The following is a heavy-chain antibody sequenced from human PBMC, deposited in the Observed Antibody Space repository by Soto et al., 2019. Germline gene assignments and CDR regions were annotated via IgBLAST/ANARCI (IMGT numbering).Heavy chain of an antibody. CDR2: ISAYNGNT. CDR3: ARGYSSGWYEGVYYYYGMDV. J-gene: IGHJ6*02. V-gene: IGHV1-18*01. Sequence: QVQLVQSGAEVKKPGPSVKVSCKASGYTFTSYGISWVRQAPGQGLEWMGWISAYNGNTNYAQKLQGRVTMTTDTSTSTAYMELRSLRSDDTAVYYCARGYSSGWYEGVYYYYGMDVWGQGTTVTVSS. D-gene: IGHD6-19*01. CDR1: GYTFTSYG.